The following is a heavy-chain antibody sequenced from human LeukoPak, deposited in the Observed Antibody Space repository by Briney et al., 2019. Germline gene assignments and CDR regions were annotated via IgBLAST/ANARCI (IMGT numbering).Heavy chain of an antibody. CDR3: ARIEYSGPLDY. CDR1: GGSFSGYY. CDR2: INHSGST. J-gene: IGHJ4*02. V-gene: IGHV4-34*01. Sequence: SETLSLTCAVYGGSFSGYYWSWIRQPPGKGLEWIGEINHSGSTNYNPSLKSRVTISVDTSKNQFSLKLSSVTAADTAVFYCARIEYSGPLDYWGQGTLVTVSS. D-gene: IGHD1-26*01.